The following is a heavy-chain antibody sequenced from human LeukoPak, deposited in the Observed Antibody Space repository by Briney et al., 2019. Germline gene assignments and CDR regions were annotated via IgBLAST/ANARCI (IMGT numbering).Heavy chain of an antibody. CDR3: ARAPYSSGWYDWFDP. V-gene: IGHV4-59*01. CDR1: GGSISSYY. J-gene: IGHJ5*02. Sequence: KPSETLSLTCTVSGGSISSYYWSWIRQPPGKGLEWIGYIYYSGSTNYNPSLKSRVTISVDTSKNQFSLKLSSVTAADTAVYYCARAPYSSGWYDWFDPWGQGTLVTVSS. CDR2: IYYSGST. D-gene: IGHD6-19*01.